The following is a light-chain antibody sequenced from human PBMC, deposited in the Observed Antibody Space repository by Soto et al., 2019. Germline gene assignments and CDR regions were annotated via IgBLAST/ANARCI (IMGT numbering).Light chain of an antibody. J-gene: IGKJ2*01. Sequence: DIQMTQSPSSLSASVGDRVTLTCRASQSISSYLNLYQLKPGRPPKLLIYFASSLQAGVPSRFSGAGSETDCPLTITDLQPEDFTSYVCLQTDSVPYTFGQGT. CDR2: FAS. CDR3: LQTDSVPYT. CDR1: QSISSY. V-gene: IGKV1-39*01.